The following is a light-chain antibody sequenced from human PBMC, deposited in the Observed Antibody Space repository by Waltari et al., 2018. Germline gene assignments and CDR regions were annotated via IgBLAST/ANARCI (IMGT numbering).Light chain of an antibody. CDR3: QHRVHWPLT. V-gene: IGKV3-11*01. CDR1: RSVSNY. J-gene: IGKJ4*01. Sequence: EIVLTLSPTTLHSSPVSRATLHCRACRSVSNYLAWYQQKAGQAPRLLIFDVSNRVSGMPDRFSGSGSGTDFTLNISRLEAEDVAVYYCQHRVHWPLTFGGGTKVEIK. CDR2: DVS.